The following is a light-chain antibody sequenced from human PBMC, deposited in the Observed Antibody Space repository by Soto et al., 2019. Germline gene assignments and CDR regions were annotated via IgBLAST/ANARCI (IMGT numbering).Light chain of an antibody. Sequence: DIQMSQSPSTLSASVGDRVTITCRASLSLTRWLAWYQQKPGRAPKLLIYETSILQSGVPSRFSGSGSGTDFTLTISGVQPDDIATYYCQQYSTFCTFGQGTRVEVK. V-gene: IGKV1-5*03. J-gene: IGKJ1*01. CDR3: QQYSTFCT. CDR2: ETS. CDR1: LSLTRW.